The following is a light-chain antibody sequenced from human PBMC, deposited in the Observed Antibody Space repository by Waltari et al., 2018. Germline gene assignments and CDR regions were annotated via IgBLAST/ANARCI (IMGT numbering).Light chain of an antibody. CDR1: QGISRH. Sequence: DIQMTQSPSSLSASVGDTVTFTCRASQGISRHLAWYQQKPGEAPKLLIYDVSTLQSGVPSRFSGSGFGTEFTLTISSLQPEDSATYYCQKLDNYPPPTFGQGTRLEI. V-gene: IGKV1-9*01. CDR3: QKLDNYPPPT. CDR2: DVS. J-gene: IGKJ5*01.